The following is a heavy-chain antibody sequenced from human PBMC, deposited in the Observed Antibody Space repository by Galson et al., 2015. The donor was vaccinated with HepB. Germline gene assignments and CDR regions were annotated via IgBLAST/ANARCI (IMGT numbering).Heavy chain of an antibody. CDR1: GFTFSSYS. Sequence: SLRLSCAASGFTFSSYSMNWVRQAPGKGLEWVSSISSSSSYIYYADSVKGRFTISRDNAKNSLYLQMNSLRAEDTAVYYCARASVIVHTFDYWGQGTLVTVSS. D-gene: IGHD3-22*01. J-gene: IGHJ4*02. CDR3: ARASVIVHTFDY. CDR2: ISSSSSYI. V-gene: IGHV3-21*01.